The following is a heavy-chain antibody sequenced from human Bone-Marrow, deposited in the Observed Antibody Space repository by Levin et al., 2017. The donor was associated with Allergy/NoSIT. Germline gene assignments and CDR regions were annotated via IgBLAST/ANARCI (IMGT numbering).Heavy chain of an antibody. J-gene: IGHJ4*01. CDR3: ARALHLGYCSAGNCYGVSH. CDR1: GYSFTTYY. Sequence: GESLKISCKASGYSFTTYYIHWLRQAPGQGLEWMGIINPSGGGSYYAPKFHGRVTMTRETSTSTVYMELGSLRSKDTAVYYCARALHLGYCSAGNCYGVSHWGHGTLVSVSS. D-gene: IGHD2-15*01. V-gene: IGHV1-46*01. CDR2: INPSGGGS.